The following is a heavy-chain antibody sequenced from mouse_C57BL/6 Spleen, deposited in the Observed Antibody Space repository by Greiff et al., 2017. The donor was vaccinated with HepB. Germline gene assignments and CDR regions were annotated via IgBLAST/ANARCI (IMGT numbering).Heavy chain of an antibody. J-gene: IGHJ3*01. CDR2: IYPSDSET. Sequence: VKLQQPGAELVRPGSSVKLSCKASGYTFTSYWMDWVKQRPGQGLEWIGNIYPSDSETHYNQKFKDKATLTVDKSSSTAYMQLSSLTSEDSAVYYCAREGDYDWFAYWGQGTLVTVSA. D-gene: IGHD2-4*01. CDR3: AREGDYDWFAY. V-gene: IGHV1-61*01. CDR1: GYTFTSYW.